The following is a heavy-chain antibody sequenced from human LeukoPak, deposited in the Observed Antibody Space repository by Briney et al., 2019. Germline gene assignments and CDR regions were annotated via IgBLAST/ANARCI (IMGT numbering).Heavy chain of an antibody. D-gene: IGHD3-10*01. CDR2: INHSGST. CDR1: GGSFSGYY. J-gene: IGHJ4*02. V-gene: IGHV4-34*01. CDR3: ARGISGWFGELVAFDY. Sequence: SETLSLTCAVYGGSFSGYYWSWIRQPPGKGLEWIGEINHSGSTNYNPSLKSRVTISVDTSKNQFSLKLSSVTAADTAVYYCARGISGWFGELVAFDYWGQGTLVTVSS.